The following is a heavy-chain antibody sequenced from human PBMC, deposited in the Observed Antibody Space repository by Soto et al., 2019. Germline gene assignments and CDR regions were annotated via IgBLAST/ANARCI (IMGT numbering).Heavy chain of an antibody. Sequence: QVQLMESGGGVVQPGRSLRLSCAASGLTFSSYGMHWVRQAPGKGLEWVAVISYDGSNKYYADSVKGRFTISRDNSKNTLYLQMNSLRAEDTAVYYCAKWDSSPLGFDPWGQGTLVTVSS. D-gene: IGHD6-13*01. CDR1: GLTFSSYG. CDR2: ISYDGSNK. CDR3: AKWDSSPLGFDP. J-gene: IGHJ5*02. V-gene: IGHV3-30*18.